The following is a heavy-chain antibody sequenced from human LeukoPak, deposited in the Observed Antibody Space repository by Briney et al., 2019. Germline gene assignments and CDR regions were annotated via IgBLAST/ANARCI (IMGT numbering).Heavy chain of an antibody. V-gene: IGHV3-30*18. CDR2: ILYDGSNK. CDR3: AKDWNYGGDSAYFDY. J-gene: IGHJ4*02. Sequence: GRSLRLSCEASGFTFSSYGMHWVRQAPGKGLEWVAVILYDGSNKHYADSVKDRFTISRDNSKNTLYLQMNSLRAEDTAVYYCAKDWNYGGDSAYFDYWGQGTLVTVSS. D-gene: IGHD4-23*01. CDR1: GFTFSSYG.